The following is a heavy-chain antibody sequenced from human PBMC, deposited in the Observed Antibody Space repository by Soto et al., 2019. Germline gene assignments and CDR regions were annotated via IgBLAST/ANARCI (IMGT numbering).Heavy chain of an antibody. D-gene: IGHD3-3*01. V-gene: IGHV1-2*04. CDR3: ARDRAPWYPIFGMVQVTTWFDP. J-gene: IGHJ5*02. Sequence: AFVKVSCKASGYPFTGNYLHWVRQGTGQGLEWMGWINPNSGGTNYAQKFQGWVTMTRDTSISTAYMELSGLRSDDTAVYYGARDRAPWYPIFGMVQVTTWFDPWSQGTLVTTSS. CDR2: INPNSGGT. CDR1: GYPFTGNY.